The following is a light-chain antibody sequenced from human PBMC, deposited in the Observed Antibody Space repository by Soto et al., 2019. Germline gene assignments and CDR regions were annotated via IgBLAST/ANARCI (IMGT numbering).Light chain of an antibody. CDR2: AAS. Sequence: DIQMTHSPSSLSASVVDRFAITCVAGQSIGSYLSWYQQRPGKAPMLLIYAASSLQSGVPSRFGGSGSGTDFTLTIRSLQPEDFATYYCQQSYSTRITFGQGTRLEIK. CDR3: QQSYSTRIT. V-gene: IGKV1-39*01. CDR1: QSIGSY. J-gene: IGKJ5*01.